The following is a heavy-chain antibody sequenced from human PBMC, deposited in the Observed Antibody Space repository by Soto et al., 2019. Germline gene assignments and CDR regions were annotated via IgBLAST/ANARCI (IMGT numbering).Heavy chain of an antibody. CDR3: ERGGSLNWYFDL. V-gene: IGHV3-74*01. Sequence: EVQLVESGGGLVQPGGSLRLSCAASGFTFSSYWMHWVRQAPGKGLVWVSRINSDGSSTSYADSVKGRFTISRDNAKNTLYLQMNSLRVEDTAVYYCERGGSLNWYFDLWGRGTLVTVSS. CDR2: INSDGSST. D-gene: IGHD1-26*01. J-gene: IGHJ2*01. CDR1: GFTFSSYW.